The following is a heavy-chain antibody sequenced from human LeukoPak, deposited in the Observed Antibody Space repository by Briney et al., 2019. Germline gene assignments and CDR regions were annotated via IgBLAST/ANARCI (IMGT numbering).Heavy chain of an antibody. D-gene: IGHD6-19*01. Sequence: ASVKVSCKASGHPFSNFGISWVRQAPGQGLMWMGWISGYHGKTNYAQKLQGRVTMTTDTSTSTAYMELRSLRSDDTALYFCARDSPFLVPGTDDAFGIWGQGTMVTVSS. CDR2: ISGYHGKT. CDR1: GHPFSNFG. CDR3: ARDSPFLVPGTDDAFGI. V-gene: IGHV1-18*01. J-gene: IGHJ3*02.